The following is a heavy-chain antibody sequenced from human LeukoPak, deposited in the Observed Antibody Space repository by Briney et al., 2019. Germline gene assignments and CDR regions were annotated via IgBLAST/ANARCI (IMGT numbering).Heavy chain of an antibody. J-gene: IGHJ4*02. Sequence: GGSLRLSCAASGFTFSSYEMNWVRQAPGKGLEWVSYISSSGSTIYYADSVKGRFTISRDNAKNSLYLQMNSLRAEDTAVYYCARNSDYGDYALDYWGQGTLVTVSS. V-gene: IGHV3-48*03. CDR3: ARNSDYGDYALDY. CDR1: GFTFSSYE. D-gene: IGHD4-17*01. CDR2: ISSSGSTI.